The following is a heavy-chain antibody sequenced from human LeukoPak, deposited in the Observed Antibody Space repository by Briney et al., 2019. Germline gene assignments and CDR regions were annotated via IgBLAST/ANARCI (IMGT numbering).Heavy chain of an antibody. CDR1: GFTFSSYW. Sequence: GGSLRLSCAASGFTFSSYWMHWVRQAPGKGLVWVSSINTDGSSTSYADSVKGRFTISRDNAKNTLYLQMNSLRAEDTAVYYCARGADYNMDVWGKGTTVTVSS. V-gene: IGHV3-74*01. J-gene: IGHJ6*03. CDR3: ARGADYNMDV. D-gene: IGHD4/OR15-4a*01. CDR2: INTDGSST.